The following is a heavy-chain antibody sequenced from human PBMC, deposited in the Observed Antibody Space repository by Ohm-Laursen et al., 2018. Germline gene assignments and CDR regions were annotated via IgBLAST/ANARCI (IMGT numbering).Heavy chain of an antibody. Sequence: SDTLSLTCTVSGGSISSTTDYWGWIRQPPGKGLEWIGSIYYSGSTYYNLSLRGRVTISVDTSKDQFSLKLSSVTAADTAVYYCARQRASGDKYFQHWGQGTLVTVSS. V-gene: IGHV4-39*01. CDR3: ARQRASGDKYFQH. J-gene: IGHJ1*01. D-gene: IGHD5-12*01. CDR2: IYYSGST. CDR1: GGSISSTTDY.